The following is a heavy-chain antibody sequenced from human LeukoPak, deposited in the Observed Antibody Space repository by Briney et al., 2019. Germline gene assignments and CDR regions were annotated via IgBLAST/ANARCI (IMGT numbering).Heavy chain of an antibody. D-gene: IGHD3-22*01. V-gene: IGHV1-18*01. CDR1: GYSFTRHG. J-gene: IGHJ4*02. Sequence: GASVGVSSTASGYSFTRHGIGWVRPAPGQGLEWMGWISAYNANTNYAQKLQGRVTMTTDTSTSIADMELRSLRSDDTAVYYCAREDSSGYYVFDYWGQGTLVTVSS. CDR2: ISAYNANT. CDR3: AREDSSGYYVFDY.